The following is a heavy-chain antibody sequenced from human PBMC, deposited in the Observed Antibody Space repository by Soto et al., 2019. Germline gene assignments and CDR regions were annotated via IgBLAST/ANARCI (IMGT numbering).Heavy chain of an antibody. Sequence: SETLSLTCTVSGGSISSSSYYWGWIRQPPGKGLEWIGSIYYSGSTYYNPSLKSRVTISVDTSKNQFSLKLSSVTAADTAVYYCARLERVHYMDVWGKGTTVTVSS. CDR2: IYYSGST. V-gene: IGHV4-39*01. CDR1: GGSISSSSYY. J-gene: IGHJ6*03. CDR3: ARLERVHYMDV. D-gene: IGHD3-3*01.